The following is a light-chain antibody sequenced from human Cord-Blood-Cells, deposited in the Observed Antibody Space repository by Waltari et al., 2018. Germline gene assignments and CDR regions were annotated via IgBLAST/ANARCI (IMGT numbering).Light chain of an antibody. V-gene: IGKV3-20*01. CDR2: GAS. CDR3: QQYGSSPS. Sequence: EIVLTQSPGTLSLSPGERATLSCRASQSVSSSYLAWYQQKPGQAPRLLIYGASSRATGIPDRFSGSGSGTDFTLTISRLEPEDVAVYDCQQYGSSPSCGQWTKLEIK. J-gene: IGKJ2*03. CDR1: QSVSSSY.